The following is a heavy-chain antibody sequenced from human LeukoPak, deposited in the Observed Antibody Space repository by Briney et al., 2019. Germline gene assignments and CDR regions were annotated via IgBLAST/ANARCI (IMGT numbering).Heavy chain of an antibody. CDR1: GGTFSSYA. J-gene: IGHJ4*02. CDR3: ALTTVTETELYDY. V-gene: IGHV1-69*13. D-gene: IGHD4-17*01. CDR2: IIPIFGTA. Sequence: SVKVSCKASGGTFSSYAISWVRQAPGQGLEWMGGIIPIFGTANYAQKFQGRVTITADESTSTAYMELSGLRSEDTAVYYCALTTVTETELYDYWGQGTLVTVSS.